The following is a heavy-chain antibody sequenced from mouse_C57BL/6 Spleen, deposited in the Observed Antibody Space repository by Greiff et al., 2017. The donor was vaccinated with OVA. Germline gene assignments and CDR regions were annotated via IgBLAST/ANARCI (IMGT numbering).Heavy chain of an antibody. J-gene: IGHJ2*01. V-gene: IGHV1-64*01. CDR3: AREALLGRGNYFDY. CDR2: IHPNSGST. CDR1: GYTFTSYW. D-gene: IGHD4-1*01. Sequence: QVQLQQPGAELVKPGASVKLSCKASGYTFTSYWMHWVKQRPGQGLEWIGMIHPNSGSTNYNEKFKSKATLTVDKSSSTAYMQLSSLTSEDSAVYYCAREALLGRGNYFDYWGQGTTLTVSS.